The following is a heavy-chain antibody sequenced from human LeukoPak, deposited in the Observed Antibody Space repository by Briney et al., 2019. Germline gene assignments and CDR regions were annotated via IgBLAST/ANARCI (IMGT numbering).Heavy chain of an antibody. CDR2: IIPIFDTA. V-gene: IGHV1-69*01. CDR1: GGTFSSYA. Sequence: ASVKVSCKASGGTFSSYAISWVRQAPGQGLEWMGGIIPIFDTANYAQKFQGRVTITADESTSTAYMELSSLRSEDTAVYYCARGAPYCSSTSCHASWFDPWGQGTLVTVSS. D-gene: IGHD2-2*01. J-gene: IGHJ5*02. CDR3: ARGAPYCSSTSCHASWFDP.